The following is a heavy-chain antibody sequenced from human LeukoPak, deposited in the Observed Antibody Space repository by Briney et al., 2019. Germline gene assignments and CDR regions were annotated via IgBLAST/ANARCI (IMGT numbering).Heavy chain of an antibody. Sequence: GGSLRLSCAASGFTFSSYSMNWVRQAPGKGLEWVSYISSSSSTIYYADSVKGRFTISRDNAKNSLYLQMNSLRAEDTAVYYCARDYYDSSGYYYFDYWGQGTLVTVSS. J-gene: IGHJ4*02. CDR1: GFTFSSYS. CDR3: ARDYYDSSGYYYFDY. V-gene: IGHV3-48*01. CDR2: ISSSSSTI. D-gene: IGHD3-22*01.